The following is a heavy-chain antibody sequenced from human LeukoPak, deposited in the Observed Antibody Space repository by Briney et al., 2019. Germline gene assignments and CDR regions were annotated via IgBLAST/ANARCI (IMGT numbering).Heavy chain of an antibody. J-gene: IGHJ4*02. V-gene: IGHV3-48*03. CDR3: ARDAGGYIFDY. Sequence: EGSLRLSCAASGFTFSSYEMNWVRQAPGKGLEWVSYISSSGSTIYYADSVKGRFTISRDNAKNSLYLQMNSLRAEDTAVYYCARDAGGYIFDYWGQGTLVTVSS. CDR1: GFTFSSYE. D-gene: IGHD5-24*01. CDR2: ISSSGSTI.